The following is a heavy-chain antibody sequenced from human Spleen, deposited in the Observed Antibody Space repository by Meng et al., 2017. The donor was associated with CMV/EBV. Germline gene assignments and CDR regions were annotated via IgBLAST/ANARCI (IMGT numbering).Heavy chain of an antibody. CDR2: ISSSGSTI. CDR1: GFTFSSYS. V-gene: IGHV3-48*01. D-gene: IGHD4-11*01. J-gene: IGHJ4*02. CDR3: AKAGTVTTYPFDY. Sequence: GESLKISCAASGFTFSSYSMNWVRQAPGKGLEWVSYISSSGSTIYYADSVKGRFTISRDNSRNTLYLQMNSLRAEDTAVYYCAKAGTVTTYPFDYWGPGTLVTVSS.